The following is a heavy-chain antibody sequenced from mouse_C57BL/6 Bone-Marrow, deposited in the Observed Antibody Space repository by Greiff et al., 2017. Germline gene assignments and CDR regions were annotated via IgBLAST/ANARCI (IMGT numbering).Heavy chain of an antibody. V-gene: IGHV1-52*01. CDR2: IDPSDSET. CDR3: ARRVCYGSSPYAMDY. CDR1: GYTFTSYW. Sequence: QVQLQQPGAELVRPGSSVKLSCKASGYTFTSYWMHWVKQRPIQGLEWIGNIDPSDSETHYNQKFKDKATLTVDKSSSTAYMQLSSLTSEDSAVYFCARRVCYGSSPYAMDYWGQGTSVTVSS. D-gene: IGHD1-1*01. J-gene: IGHJ4*01.